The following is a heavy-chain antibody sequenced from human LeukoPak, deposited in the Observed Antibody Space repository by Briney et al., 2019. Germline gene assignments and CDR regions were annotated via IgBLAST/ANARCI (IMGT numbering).Heavy chain of an antibody. CDR2: IYYSGST. CDR3: ARLGITMGHYYYYMDV. CDR1: GGSISSSSYY. D-gene: IGHD3-10*01. J-gene: IGHJ6*03. Sequence: SETLSLTCTVSGGSISSSSYYWGWIRQPPGKGLEWIGSIYYSGSTYYNPSLKSRVTISVDTSKNQFSLKLSSVTAADTAVYYCARLGITMGHYYYYMDVWGKGTKATVPS. V-gene: IGHV4-39*01.